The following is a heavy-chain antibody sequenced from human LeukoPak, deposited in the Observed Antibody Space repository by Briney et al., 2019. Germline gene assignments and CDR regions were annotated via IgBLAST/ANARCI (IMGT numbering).Heavy chain of an antibody. CDR2: ISAYNGNT. CDR1: GYIFTSYG. Sequence: GASVKVSCKASGYIFTSYGISWVRQAPGQGLEWVGWISAYNGNTNYAQKLQGRVTMTTDTSTSTAYMELRSLRSDDTAVYYCANSSPYFYYYMDVWGKGTTVTVSS. V-gene: IGHV1-18*01. D-gene: IGHD2-15*01. J-gene: IGHJ6*03. CDR3: ANSSPYFYYYMDV.